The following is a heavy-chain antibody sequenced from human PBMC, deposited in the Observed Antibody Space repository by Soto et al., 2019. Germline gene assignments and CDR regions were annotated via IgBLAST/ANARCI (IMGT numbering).Heavy chain of an antibody. CDR3: AKDQFSMVRGLYGMDV. J-gene: IGHJ6*02. CDR2: IRSKAYGGTT. D-gene: IGHD3-10*01. CDR1: GFTFGDYA. Sequence: GGSLRLSCTASGFTFGDYAMSWVRQAPGKGLEWVGFIRSKAYGGTTEYAASVKGRFTISRDDSKSIAYLQMNSLRAEDTAVYYCAKDQFSMVRGLYGMDVWGQGTTVTVSS. V-gene: IGHV3-49*04.